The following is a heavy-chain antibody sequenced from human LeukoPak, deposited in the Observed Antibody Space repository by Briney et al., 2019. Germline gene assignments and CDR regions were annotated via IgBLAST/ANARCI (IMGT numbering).Heavy chain of an antibody. D-gene: IGHD3-22*01. V-gene: IGHV3-9*03. Sequence: GGSLRLFCAASGFTFDDYAMHWVRQAPGKGLEWVSGISWNSGSIGYADSVKGRFTISRDNAKNSLYLQMNSLRAEDMALYYCAKGQNYDSSGYDAFDIWGQGTMVTVSS. CDR1: GFTFDDYA. CDR3: AKGQNYDSSGYDAFDI. J-gene: IGHJ3*02. CDR2: ISWNSGSI.